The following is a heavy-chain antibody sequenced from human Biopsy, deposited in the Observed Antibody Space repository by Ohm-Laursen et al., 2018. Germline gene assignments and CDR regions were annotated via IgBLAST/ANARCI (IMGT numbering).Heavy chain of an antibody. J-gene: IGHJ4*02. Sequence: SVKASCKVSGGTFINYAISWVRQAPGQGLVWMGGIIPMFGTANYAQMFQGRVTISADESTSTSYMELSSLTTEDTAIYYCARGPHSGSHSCFDYWGRGTLVTVSS. V-gene: IGHV1-69*13. D-gene: IGHD1-26*01. CDR3: ARGPHSGSHSCFDY. CDR2: IIPMFGTA. CDR1: GGTFINYA.